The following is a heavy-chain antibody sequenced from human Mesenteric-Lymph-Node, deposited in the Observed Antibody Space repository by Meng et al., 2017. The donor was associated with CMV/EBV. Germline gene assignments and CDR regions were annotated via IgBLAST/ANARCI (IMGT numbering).Heavy chain of an antibody. CDR2: INYSGTT. V-gene: IGHV4-34*01. J-gene: IGHJ4*02. Sequence: SETLSLTCAVYSGSLSGYYWSWIRQPPGKGLEWIGEINYSGTTNYNPSLKSRVTISLDTSKNQFSLNFSSVTAADTAVYYCATSNMYLRFLYWGQGTLVTVSS. CDR3: ATSNMYLRFLY. CDR1: SGSLSGYY. D-gene: IGHD3-3*01.